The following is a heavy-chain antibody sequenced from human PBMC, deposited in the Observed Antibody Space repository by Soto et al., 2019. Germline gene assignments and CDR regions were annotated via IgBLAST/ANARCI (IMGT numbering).Heavy chain of an antibody. D-gene: IGHD3-10*01. Sequence: QITLKESGPTLVKPTQTLTLTCTFSGFSLSTSGVGVGWIRQPPGKGLEWLALIYWDDDKRYSSSLKNRLTITKDTSKNQVVLTMTNMDPEDTATYYCVHRRGFGEFDAWGQGTLVTVSS. CDR3: VHRRGFGEFDA. V-gene: IGHV2-5*02. CDR1: GFSLSTSGVG. CDR2: IYWDDDK. J-gene: IGHJ5*02.